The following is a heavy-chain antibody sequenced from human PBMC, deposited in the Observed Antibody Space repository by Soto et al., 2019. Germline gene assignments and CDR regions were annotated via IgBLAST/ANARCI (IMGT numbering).Heavy chain of an antibody. CDR2: IYHSGST. V-gene: IGHV4-4*02. Sequence: QVQLQESGPGLVKPSGTLSLTCAVSGGSISSSNWWSWVRQPPGKGLGWIGEIYHSGSTNYNPSLKSRVTISLNKSKNQFSLKLSSVTAADTAGDYCARWVSGSGWYAVDYWGQGTLVTVSS. CDR1: GGSISSSNW. D-gene: IGHD6-19*01. CDR3: ARWVSGSGWYAVDY. J-gene: IGHJ4*02.